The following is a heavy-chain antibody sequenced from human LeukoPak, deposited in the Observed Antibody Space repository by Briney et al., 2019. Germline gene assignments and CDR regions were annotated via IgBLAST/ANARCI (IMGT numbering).Heavy chain of an antibody. Sequence: ASVKVSCKASGYTFTSYAMNWVRQAPGQGLEWMGWINTNTGNPTYAQGFTGRFVFSLDTSVSTAYLQISSLKAEDTAVYYCASWDTAMDNWYFDLWGRGTLVTVSS. J-gene: IGHJ2*01. D-gene: IGHD5-18*01. CDR1: GYTFTSYA. CDR2: INTNTGNP. V-gene: IGHV7-4-1*02. CDR3: ASWDTAMDNWYFDL.